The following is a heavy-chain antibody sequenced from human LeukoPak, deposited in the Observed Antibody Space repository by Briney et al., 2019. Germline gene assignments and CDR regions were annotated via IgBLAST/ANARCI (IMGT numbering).Heavy chain of an antibody. J-gene: IGHJ3*02. CDR3: ARDQTPHYYDSSGYYRNDAFDI. D-gene: IGHD3-22*01. V-gene: IGHV3-48*02. Sequence: GGSLRLSCAASEFTFSSCSMNWVRQAPGKGLEWVSYISSSSSTIYYADSVKGRFTISRDNAKNSLYLQMNSLRDEDTAVYYCARDQTPHYYDSSGYYRNDAFDIWGQGTMVTVSS. CDR2: ISSSSSTI. CDR1: EFTFSSCS.